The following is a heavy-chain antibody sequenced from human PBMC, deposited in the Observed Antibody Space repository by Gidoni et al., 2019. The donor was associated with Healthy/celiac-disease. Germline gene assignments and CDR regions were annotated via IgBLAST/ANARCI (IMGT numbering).Heavy chain of an antibody. CDR1: VGSISSSSYY. CDR3: ARDSARDSGWYYWFDP. V-gene: IGHV4-39*07. D-gene: IGHD6-19*01. Sequence: QLQLQESGPGLVKPSETLSLTCTVSVGSISSSSYYWGWIRQPPGKGLEWIGSIYYSGSTYYNPSLMSRVTISVDTSKNQFSLKLSSVTAADTAVYYCARDSARDSGWYYWFDPWGQGTLVTVSS. J-gene: IGHJ5*02. CDR2: IYYSGST.